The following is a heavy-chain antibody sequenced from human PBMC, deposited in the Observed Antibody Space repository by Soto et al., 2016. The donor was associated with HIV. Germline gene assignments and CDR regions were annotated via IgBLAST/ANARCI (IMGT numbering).Heavy chain of an antibody. J-gene: IGHJ6*02. CDR1: GYTFTGYY. V-gene: IGHV1-2*02. Sequence: QVQLVQSGAEVKKPGASVKVSCKASGYTFTGYYMHWVRQAPGQGLEWMGWINPNSGGTNYAQKFQGRVTMTRDTSISTAYMELSRLRSDDTAVYYRARDAVNSPSDYYYYGMDVWGQGTTVTVSS. D-gene: IGHD1-20*01. CDR3: ARDAVNSPSDYYYYGMDV. CDR2: INPNSGGT.